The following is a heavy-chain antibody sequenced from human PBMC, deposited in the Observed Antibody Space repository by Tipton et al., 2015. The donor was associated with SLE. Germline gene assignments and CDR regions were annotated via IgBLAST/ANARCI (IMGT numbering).Heavy chain of an antibody. CDR3: ARDVPRYSYGQSYYYYGLDV. CDR2: INHSGST. CDR1: GGAFSDYY. J-gene: IGHJ6*02. V-gene: IGHV4-34*01. Sequence: TLSLTCAVFGGAFSDYYWTWFRQPPGKGLEWVGEINHSGSTNYNPSLKSRVTISVDTSKNRFSLKLSSVTAADTAVYYCARDVPRYSYGQSYYYYGLDVWGQGTSVTVSS. D-gene: IGHD5-18*01.